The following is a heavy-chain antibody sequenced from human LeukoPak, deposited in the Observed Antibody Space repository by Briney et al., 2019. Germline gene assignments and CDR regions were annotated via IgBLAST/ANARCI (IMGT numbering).Heavy chain of an antibody. J-gene: IGHJ4*02. CDR2: IYTSGST. Sequence: SQTLSLTCTVSGGSISSGSYYWSWMRQPAGKGLEWIGRIYTSGSTNYNPSLKSRVTISVDTSKNQFSLKLSSVTAADTAVYYCARERVVLWFGENYFDYWGQGTLVTVSS. V-gene: IGHV4-61*02. CDR3: ARERVVLWFGENYFDY. D-gene: IGHD3-10*01. CDR1: GGSISSGSYY.